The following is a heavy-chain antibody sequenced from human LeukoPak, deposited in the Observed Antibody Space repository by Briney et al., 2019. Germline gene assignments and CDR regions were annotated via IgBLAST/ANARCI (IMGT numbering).Heavy chain of an antibody. CDR2: ISGSGSTM. CDR3: AKDLSVRRGWELLSYHYGMDV. D-gene: IGHD1-26*01. V-gene: IGHV3-48*04. Sequence: GGSLRLSCAASGFTFSSYTMNWVRQTPGKGLEWVSYISGSGSTMYYADSVKGRFTISRDSADNSLYLEMNSLRPEDTALYYCAKDLSVRRGWELLSYHYGMDVWGQGATVTVSS. J-gene: IGHJ6*02. CDR1: GFTFSSYT.